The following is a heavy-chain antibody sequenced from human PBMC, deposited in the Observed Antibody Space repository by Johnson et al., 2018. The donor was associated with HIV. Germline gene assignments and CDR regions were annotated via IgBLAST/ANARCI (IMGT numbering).Heavy chain of an antibody. D-gene: IGHD6-13*01. J-gene: IGHJ3*01. CDR1: EFTFSYYW. Sequence: VQLVESWGGLIQPGGSLTLSCEGSEFTFSYYWMNWVRQAPGKGPVWVSHIHNDGRRTTYADSVKGRFTISRDDSKNTRYLQMNSLRVEDTAVYHCAKVAVATAAGGVALDVWGQGTVVTVSS. V-gene: IGHV3-74*01. CDR2: IHNDGRRT. CDR3: AKVAVATAAGGVALDV.